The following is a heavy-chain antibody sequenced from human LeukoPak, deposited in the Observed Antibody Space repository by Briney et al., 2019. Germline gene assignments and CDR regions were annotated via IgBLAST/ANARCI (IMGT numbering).Heavy chain of an antibody. D-gene: IGHD3-22*01. CDR2: IIPILGIA. CDR1: GGTFSSYA. V-gene: IGHV1-69*04. CDR3: ARDHLRAVALSDRGFDY. J-gene: IGHJ4*02. Sequence: SVKVSCKASGGTFSSYAVSWVRQAPGQGLEWMGRIIPILGIANYAQKFQGRVTITADKSTSTAYMELSSLRSEDTAVYYCARDHLRAVALSDRGFDYWGQGTLVTVSS.